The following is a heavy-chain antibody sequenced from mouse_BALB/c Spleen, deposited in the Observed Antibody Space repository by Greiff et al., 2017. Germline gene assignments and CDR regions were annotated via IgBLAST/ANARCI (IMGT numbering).Heavy chain of an antibody. CDR1: GFNIKDYY. CDR2: IDPENGDT. CDR3: NDYDYDEARSGY. Sequence: EVQLQQSGAELVRSGASVKLSCTASGFNIKDYYMHWVKQRPEQGLEWIGWIDPENGDTEYAPKFQGKATMTADTSSNTAYLQLSSLTSEDTAVYYCNDYDYDEARSGYWGQGTLVTVSA. J-gene: IGHJ3*01. D-gene: IGHD2-4*01. V-gene: IGHV14-4*02.